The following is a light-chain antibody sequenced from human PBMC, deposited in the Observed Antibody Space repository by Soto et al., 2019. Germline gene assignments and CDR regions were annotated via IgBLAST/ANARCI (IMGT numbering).Light chain of an antibody. CDR3: VVWDDNLNGPV. CDR2: SYN. CDR1: SSNIGSHT. Sequence: QSVLTQPTSASGTPGQRVTISCSGSSSNIGSHTVNWYQQLPGTAPKLLIYSYNQRPSGVPDRFSGSKSGTSASLAISGLQSEDEADYYCVVWDDNLNGPVFGGGTKVTVL. V-gene: IGLV1-44*01. J-gene: IGLJ2*01.